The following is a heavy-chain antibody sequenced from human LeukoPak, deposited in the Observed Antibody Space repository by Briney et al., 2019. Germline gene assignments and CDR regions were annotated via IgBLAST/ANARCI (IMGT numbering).Heavy chain of an antibody. CDR3: ARGGQGGYCSSTSCYLLDY. CDR1: GYTFTSYA. D-gene: IGHD2-2*01. J-gene: IGHJ4*02. V-gene: IGHV1-3*01. Sequence: GASVKVSCKASGYTFTSYAMHWVRQAPGQRLEWMGWINAGNGNTKYPQKFQGRVTITRDTSASTAYMELSSLRSEDTAVYYCARGGQGGYCSSTSCYLLDYWGQGTLVTVSS. CDR2: INAGNGNT.